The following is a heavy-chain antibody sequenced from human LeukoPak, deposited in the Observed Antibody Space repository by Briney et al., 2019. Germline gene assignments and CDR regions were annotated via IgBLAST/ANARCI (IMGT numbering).Heavy chain of an antibody. J-gene: IGHJ4*02. CDR1: GFTFSSYW. CDR2: INSDESIT. D-gene: IGHD6-19*01. V-gene: IGHV3-74*01. Sequence: GGSLRLSCAASGFTFSSYWMDWVRQAPGKGLVWVSRINSDESITNYADSVKGRFTISRDNAKNTLYLQMNGLRAEDTAVYYCARGWLDIGDYWGQGTLVTVSS. CDR3: ARGWLDIGDY.